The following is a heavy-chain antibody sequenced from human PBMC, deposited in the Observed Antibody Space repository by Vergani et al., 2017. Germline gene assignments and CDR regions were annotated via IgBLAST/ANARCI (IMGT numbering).Heavy chain of an antibody. J-gene: IGHJ5*02. Sequence: VQLVQSGAEVKKPGSSVKVSCKASGGTFSSYAISWVRQAPGQGLEWMGGIIPIFGTANYAQKFQGRVTITADESTSTAYMELSSLRSEDTAMYYCALAESSTSCINSVCITPETGSWFDPWGQGTLVTVSS. CDR3: ALAESSTSCINSVCITPETGSWFDP. CDR1: GGTFSSYA. V-gene: IGHV1-69*12. D-gene: IGHD2-2*01. CDR2: IIPIFGTA.